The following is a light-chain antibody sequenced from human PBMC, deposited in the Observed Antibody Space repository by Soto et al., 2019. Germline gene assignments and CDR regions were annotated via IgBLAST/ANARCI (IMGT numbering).Light chain of an antibody. CDR1: ISDVGGYQY. CDR2: DVS. V-gene: IGLV2-14*03. CDR3: SSYTSDFTII. J-gene: IGLJ2*01. Sequence: QSALTQPASVSGSPGQSITISCTGTISDVGGYQYVSWFQQHPGKAPKLMIYDVSDRPSGVSSRFSGSKSGNTASLTISGLQSEDEADYYCSSYTSDFTIIFGGGTKVTV.